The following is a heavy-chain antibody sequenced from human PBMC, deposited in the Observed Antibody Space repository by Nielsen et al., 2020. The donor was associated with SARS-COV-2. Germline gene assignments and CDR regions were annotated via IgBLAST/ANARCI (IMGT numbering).Heavy chain of an antibody. CDR2: ISSSSSYI. J-gene: IGHJ4*02. Sequence: LSLTCAASGFTFSSYSMNWVRQAPGKGLEWVSSISSSSSYIYYADSVKGRFTISRDNAKNSLYLQMNSLRAEDTAVYYCARGPPTVTTGDYWGQGTLVTVSS. V-gene: IGHV3-21*01. CDR1: GFTFSSYS. CDR3: ARGPPTVTTGDY. D-gene: IGHD4-17*01.